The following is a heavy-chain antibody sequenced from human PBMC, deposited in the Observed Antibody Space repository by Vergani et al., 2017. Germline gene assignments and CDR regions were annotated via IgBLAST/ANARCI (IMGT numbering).Heavy chain of an antibody. Sequence: QVQLVESGGGVVQPGRSLRLSCAASGFTFSSYGMHWVRQAPGKGLEWVAVIWYDGSNKYYADSVKGRFTISRDNSKNTLYLQMNSLRAEDTAVYYCAGCPSGTAMAADSYYMDVWGKGTTVTVSS. V-gene: IGHV3-33*01. D-gene: IGHD5-18*01. CDR1: GFTFSSYG. J-gene: IGHJ6*03. CDR2: IWYDGSNK. CDR3: AGCPSGTAMAADSYYMDV.